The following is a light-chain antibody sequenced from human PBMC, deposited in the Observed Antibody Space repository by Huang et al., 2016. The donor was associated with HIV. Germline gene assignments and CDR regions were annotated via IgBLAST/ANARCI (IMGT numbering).Light chain of an antibody. CDR2: YGS. V-gene: IGKV6-21*02. CDR1: QSIVNS. Sequence: EIVLTQSPDFQSVTPKEKVTITCRASQSIVNSLHWYQQKPNQSPKLPIKYGSQSISGVPSRFSGSGSGTEFTLIISSLEAEDIATYYCHQSSRLPVTFGQGTKLEIK. J-gene: IGKJ2*01. CDR3: HQSSRLPVT.